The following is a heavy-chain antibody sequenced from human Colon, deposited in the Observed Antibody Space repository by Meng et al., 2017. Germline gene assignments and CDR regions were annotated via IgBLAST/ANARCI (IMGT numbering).Heavy chain of an antibody. CDR2: MSDSGTT. CDR1: GGSIKSCGYP. V-gene: IGHV4-31*03. D-gene: IGHD4-17*01. CDR3: ARDTLYGTDY. J-gene: IGHJ4*02. Sequence: QVPLHESGPGLVRPFEDLSLVCTVSGGSIKSCGYPCSWVRQHPGKGLEYIGFMSDSGTTDYNPPLRSRVSISEIGSSKNQFSLTLRSVTAADTATYFCARDTLYGTDYWGQGVLVTVSS.